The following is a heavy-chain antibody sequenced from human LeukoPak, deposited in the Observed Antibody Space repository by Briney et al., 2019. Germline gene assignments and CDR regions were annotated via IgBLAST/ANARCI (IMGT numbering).Heavy chain of an antibody. CDR3: ARDRSGTYSLDY. Sequence: PGGSLRLSCAASGFTVTSYAMHWVRQAPGKGLEYVSTINDKGDRTYYANSVKGRSTISRDTSKNTLYLQMGSLRAEDMAVYYCARDRSGTYSLDYWGQGTLVTVSS. CDR2: INDKGDRT. CDR1: GFTVTSYA. J-gene: IGHJ4*02. D-gene: IGHD1-26*01. V-gene: IGHV3-64*01.